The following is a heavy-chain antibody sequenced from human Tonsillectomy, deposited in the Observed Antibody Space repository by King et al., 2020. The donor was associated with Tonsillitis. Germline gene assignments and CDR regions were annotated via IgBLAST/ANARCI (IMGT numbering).Heavy chain of an antibody. CDR3: ARTGYCSSTSCPFPWFDP. J-gene: IGHJ5*02. V-gene: IGHV3-53*04. CDR1: GFTVSSNY. Sequence: VQLVESGGGLVQPGGSLRLSCAASGFTVSSNYMSWVRQAPGKGLEWVSVIYSGGSTYYADSVKGRFTISRNNSKNTLYLQMNSLRAEDTAVYYCARTGYCSSTSCPFPWFDPWGQGTLVTVSS. CDR2: IYSGGST. D-gene: IGHD2-2*01.